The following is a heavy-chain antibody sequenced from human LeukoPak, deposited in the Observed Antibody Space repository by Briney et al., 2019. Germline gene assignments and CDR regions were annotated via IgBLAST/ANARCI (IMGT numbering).Heavy chain of an antibody. CDR2: IYYSGST. D-gene: IGHD1-26*01. CDR1: GGSTSSYY. CDR3: ARDFGGSYYFDY. J-gene: IGHJ4*02. V-gene: IGHV4-59*01. Sequence: SETLSLTCTVSGGSTSSYYWSWIRQPPGKGLEWIGYIYYSGSTNYNPSLKSRVTISVDTSRNQFSLKLSSVTAADTAVYYCARDFGGSYYFDYWGQGTLVTVSS.